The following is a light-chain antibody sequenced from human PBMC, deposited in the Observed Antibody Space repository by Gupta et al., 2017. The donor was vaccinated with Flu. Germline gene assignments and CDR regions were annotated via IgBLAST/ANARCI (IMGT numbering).Light chain of an antibody. CDR2: AAS. J-gene: IGKJ2*01. CDR1: QSIRTY. V-gene: IGKV1-39*01. CDR3: QQSYSTPFT. Sequence: DIQMTQSPSSLSASVGDRVTITCRTSQSIRTYLNWYQQKPGKAPKLLIYAASSLQGGVPSRFSGSGSGTDFTLTNSSLQPEDFADYYCQQSYSTPFTFGQGTKLEI.